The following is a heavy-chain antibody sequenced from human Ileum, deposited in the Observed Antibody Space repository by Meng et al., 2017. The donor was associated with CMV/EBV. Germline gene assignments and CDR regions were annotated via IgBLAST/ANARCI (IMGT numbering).Heavy chain of an antibody. CDR1: GFTFSNAW. CDR2: SKSKTDGGTT. J-gene: IGHJ4*02. V-gene: IGHV3-15*01. Sequence: GDSLKISCAASGFTFSNAWMSWVRQAPGKGREWVGRSKSKTDGGTTDYAAPVKGRFTISRDDSKTTLYLQMNSLKTEDTAVYYCTAGTGMTDFDYWGQGALVTVSS. CDR3: TAGTGMTDFDY. D-gene: IGHD1-1*01.